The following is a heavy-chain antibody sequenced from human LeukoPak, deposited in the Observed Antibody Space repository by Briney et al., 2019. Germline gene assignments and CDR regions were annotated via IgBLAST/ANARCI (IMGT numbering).Heavy chain of an antibody. CDR1: GGSFSGYY. D-gene: IGHD1/OR15-1a*01. CDR2: IYYSGST. Sequence: SETLSLTCAVYGGSFSGYYWSWIRQPPGKGLEWIGSIYYSGSTYYNPSLKSRVTISVDTSKNQFSLKLRSVTAADTAVYYCYLREQVSTHSWGQGTLVTVSS. J-gene: IGHJ4*02. V-gene: IGHV4-34*01. CDR3: YLREQVSTHS.